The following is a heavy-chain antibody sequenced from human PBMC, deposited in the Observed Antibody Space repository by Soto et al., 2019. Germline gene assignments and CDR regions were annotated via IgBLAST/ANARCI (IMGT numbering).Heavy chain of an antibody. D-gene: IGHD4-17*01. CDR3: ASRDYGGNLPMLFDI. Sequence: KASETLSLTCTVSGGSISSGDYYWSWIRQPPGKGLEWIGYIYYSGSTYYNPSLKSRVTISVDTSKNQFSLKLSSVTAADTAVYYCASRDYGGNLPMLFDIWGQGTMVTVSS. CDR2: IYYSGST. J-gene: IGHJ3*02. V-gene: IGHV4-30-4*01. CDR1: GGSISSGDYY.